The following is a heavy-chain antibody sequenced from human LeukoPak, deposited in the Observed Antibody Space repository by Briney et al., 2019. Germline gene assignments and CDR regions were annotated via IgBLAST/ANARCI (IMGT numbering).Heavy chain of an antibody. CDR1: GYTFTGFY. Sequence: GASVKVSCKASGYTFTGFYMHWVGQAPGQGLEWLGWINPNSGDTHYALKFQGGVTMTRDTSISTAYVEVARLRSDDTAVYYCAREEAYCSRPSSRLDYWGQGTLVTVSS. J-gene: IGHJ4*02. CDR3: AREEAYCSRPSSRLDY. V-gene: IGHV1-2*02. CDR2: INPNSGDT. D-gene: IGHD2-2*01.